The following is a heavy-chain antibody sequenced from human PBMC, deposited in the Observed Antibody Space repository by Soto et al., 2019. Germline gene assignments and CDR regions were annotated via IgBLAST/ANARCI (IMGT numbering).Heavy chain of an antibody. CDR1: SFTFVSYA. J-gene: IGHJ3*02. D-gene: IGHD1-26*01. CDR2: FSTSGAST. V-gene: IGHV3-23*01. Sequence: PGGSLRLSCSTTSFTFVSYAISSAPAGPGKGLEWVSAFSTSGASTYYADSVKGRFTISRDNSKSTLYLQMNSLRAEDTAVYYCAKGFIVGATDAFDIWGQGTMLTISS. CDR3: AKGFIVGATDAFDI.